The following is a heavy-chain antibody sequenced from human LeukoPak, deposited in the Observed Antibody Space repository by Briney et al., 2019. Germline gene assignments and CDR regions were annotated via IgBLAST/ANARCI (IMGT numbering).Heavy chain of an antibody. CDR1: VSTLSASA. J-gene: IGHJ4*02. V-gene: IGHV1-24*01. CDR3: TTDPDY. Sequence: APGKVSCKPPVSTLSASAIHWVRQAPGRRLERIGGFDPEDEETIYAQKFQGRVTLTEDTSTDTAYMELSSLTSDDTSVYYCTTDPDYWGQGTLVIVSS. CDR2: FDPEDEET.